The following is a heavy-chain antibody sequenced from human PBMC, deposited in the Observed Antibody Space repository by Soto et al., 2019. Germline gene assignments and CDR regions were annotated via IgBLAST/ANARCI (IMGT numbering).Heavy chain of an antibody. Sequence: QVQLVQSGDEVRKPGSSVKVSCKASGYIFVNYGIAWVRQAPGQGLEWMGWISPHSGNTHYASRVQGRLTMPTDTPTSTAYMDLGSLTSEDTAVYYCAMVDNYVTPTPQDVWGQGTTVTVSS. D-gene: IGHD3-16*01. CDR3: AMVDNYVTPTPQDV. J-gene: IGHJ6*02. CDR1: GYIFVNYG. CDR2: ISPHSGNT. V-gene: IGHV1-18*01.